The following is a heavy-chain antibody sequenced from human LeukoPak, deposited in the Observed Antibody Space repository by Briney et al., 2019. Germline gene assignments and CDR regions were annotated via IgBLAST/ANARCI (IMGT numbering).Heavy chain of an antibody. CDR3: ARAPTPHYDSSGYYYN. J-gene: IGHJ4*02. Sequence: GGSLRLSCAASGSTFSSYAMHWVRQAPGKGLEWVAVISYDGSNKYYADSVKGRFTISRDNSKNTLYLQMNSLRAEDTAVYYCARAPTPHYDSSGYYYNWGQGTLVTVSS. V-gene: IGHV3-30-3*01. D-gene: IGHD3-22*01. CDR1: GSTFSSYA. CDR2: ISYDGSNK.